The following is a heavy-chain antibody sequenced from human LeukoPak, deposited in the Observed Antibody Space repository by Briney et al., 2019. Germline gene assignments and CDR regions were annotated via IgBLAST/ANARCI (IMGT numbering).Heavy chain of an antibody. CDR3: AREVQVEARPSAADY. CDR2: MNPNSGNT. V-gene: IGHV1-8*01. D-gene: IGHD2-15*01. CDR1: GYTFTSYD. Sequence: GASVKVSCKASGYTFTSYDINWVRQATGQGLGWMGWMNPNSGNTGYAQKFQGRVTMTRNTSISTAYMELSSLRSEDTAVYYCAREVQVEARPSAADYWGQGTLVTVSS. J-gene: IGHJ4*02.